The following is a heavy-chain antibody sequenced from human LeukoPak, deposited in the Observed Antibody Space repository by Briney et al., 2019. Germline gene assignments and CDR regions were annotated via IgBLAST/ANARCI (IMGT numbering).Heavy chain of an antibody. J-gene: IGHJ4*02. CDR3: ARTTANYDFWSGYDY. CDR1: GFTFSSYA. CDR2: ISYDGSNK. D-gene: IGHD3-3*01. V-gene: IGHV3-30-3*01. Sequence: GGSLRLSCAASGFTFSSYAMHWVRQAPGEGLEWVAVISYDGSNKYYADSVKGRFTISRDNSKNTLYLQMNSLRAEDTAVYYCARTTANYDFWSGYDYWGQGTLVTVSS.